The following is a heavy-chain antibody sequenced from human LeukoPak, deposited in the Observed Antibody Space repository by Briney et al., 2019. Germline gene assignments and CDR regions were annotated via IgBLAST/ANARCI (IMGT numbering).Heavy chain of an antibody. Sequence: GASVKVSCKASGYTFTSYDINWVRQATGQGLEWMGWMNPNSGNTGYAQKFQGRVTMTRNTSISTAYMELSSLRSEDTAVYYCARDVDWGEEDAFDIWGQGTMVTVSS. J-gene: IGHJ3*02. CDR1: GYTFTSYD. CDR2: MNPNSGNT. V-gene: IGHV1-8*01. D-gene: IGHD7-27*01. CDR3: ARDVDWGEEDAFDI.